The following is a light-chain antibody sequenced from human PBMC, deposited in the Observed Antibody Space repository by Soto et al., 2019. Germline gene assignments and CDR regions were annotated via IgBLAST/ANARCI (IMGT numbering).Light chain of an antibody. CDR2: GTS. CDR1: QRVSSTY. CDR3: QQYGSSRT. J-gene: IGKJ1*01. V-gene: IGKV3-20*01. Sequence: IILTQSPGTLSLTPGERATLSCRASQRVSSTYLAWYQQKPGQAPWLLIYGTSIRATGIPTRFSGSGSGTDFTLTISRLEPEDFAVYYCQQYGSSRTFGQGTKVDIK.